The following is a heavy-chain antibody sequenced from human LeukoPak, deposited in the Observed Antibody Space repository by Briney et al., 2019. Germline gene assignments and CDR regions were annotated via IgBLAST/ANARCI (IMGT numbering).Heavy chain of an antibody. CDR2: ISAYNGNT. J-gene: IGHJ4*02. V-gene: IGHV1-18*01. D-gene: IGHD3-10*01. Sequence: GASVTVSCTASGYTFTSYGISWVRQAPGQGLEWMGWISAYNGNTNYAQKLQGRVTMTTDTSTSTAYMELRSLRSDDTAVYYCARGPYGSGSYYKFDYWGQGTLVTVSS. CDR1: GYTFTSYG. CDR3: ARGPYGSGSYYKFDY.